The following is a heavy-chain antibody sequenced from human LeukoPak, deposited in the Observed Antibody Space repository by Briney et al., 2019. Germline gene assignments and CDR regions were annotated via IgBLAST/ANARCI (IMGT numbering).Heavy chain of an antibody. V-gene: IGHV4-39*01. CDR1: GGSISSSSYY. Sequence: SETLSLTCTVSGGSISSSSYYWGWIRQPPGKGLEWIGSIYYSGSTYYNPSLKSRVTISVDTSKNQFSLKLSSVTAADTAVYYCARSSAYYDILTGYYRYWGQGTLVTVSS. CDR2: IYYSGST. D-gene: IGHD3-9*01. J-gene: IGHJ4*02. CDR3: ARSSAYYDILTGYYRY.